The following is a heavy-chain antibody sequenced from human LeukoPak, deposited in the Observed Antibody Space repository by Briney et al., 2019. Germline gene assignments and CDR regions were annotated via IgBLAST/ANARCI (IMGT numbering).Heavy chain of an antibody. V-gene: IGHV4-31*03. Sequence: SETLSLTCTVSGGSISSGGYYWSWIRQHPGKGLEWIGYIYYSGSTYYNPSLKSRVTISVDTSKNEFALKLGSLTAADTAVYYCARSSYHLLLKGYFDYWGQGTLVTASS. CDR2: IYYSGST. J-gene: IGHJ4*02. CDR3: ARSSYHLLLKGYFDY. CDR1: GGSISSGGYY. D-gene: IGHD2-15*01.